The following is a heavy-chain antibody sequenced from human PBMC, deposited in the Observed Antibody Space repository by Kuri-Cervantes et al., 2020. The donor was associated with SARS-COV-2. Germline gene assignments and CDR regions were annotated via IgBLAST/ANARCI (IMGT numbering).Heavy chain of an antibody. J-gene: IGHJ6*03. CDR1: GFTVSSNY. Sequence: GESLKISCAASGFTVSSNYMSWVRQAPGKGLEWVSSISSSSSYIYYADSVKGRFTISRDSAKNSLYLQMNSLRAEDTAVYYCARGGYSGFEVTGYYYYYMDVWGKGTTVTVSS. D-gene: IGHD5-12*01. CDR2: ISSSSSYI. V-gene: IGHV3-21*01. CDR3: ARGGYSGFEVTGYYYYYMDV.